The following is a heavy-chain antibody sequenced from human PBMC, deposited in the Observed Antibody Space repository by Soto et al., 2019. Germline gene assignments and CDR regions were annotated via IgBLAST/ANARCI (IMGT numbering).Heavy chain of an antibody. J-gene: IGHJ3*02. V-gene: IGHV4-59*01. Sequence: PSETLSLTCPVSGGSITSYCWSWIRQPPGEGLEWIGYIYYSGSTNYNPSLKSRVTISVDTSKNQFSLKLSSVTAADTAVYYCARGGAIYYDSSGYYGAFDIWGQGTMVTVSS. D-gene: IGHD3-22*01. CDR2: IYYSGST. CDR1: GGSITSYC. CDR3: ARGGAIYYDSSGYYGAFDI.